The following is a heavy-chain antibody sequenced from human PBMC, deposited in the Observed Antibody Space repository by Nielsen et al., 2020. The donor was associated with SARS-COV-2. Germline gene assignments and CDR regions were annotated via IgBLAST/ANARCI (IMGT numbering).Heavy chain of an antibody. Sequence: WVRQAPRQRLEWMGWINAGNGNTKYSQKFQGRVTITRDTSASTAYMELSSLRSEDTAVYYCARDRRTYYYDSSGYYYDYWGQGTLVTVSS. V-gene: IGHV1-3*01. D-gene: IGHD3-22*01. CDR3: ARDRRTYYYDSSGYYYDY. J-gene: IGHJ4*02. CDR2: INAGNGNT.